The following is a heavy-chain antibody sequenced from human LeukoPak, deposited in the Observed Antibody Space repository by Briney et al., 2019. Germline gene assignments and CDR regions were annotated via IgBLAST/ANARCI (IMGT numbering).Heavy chain of an antibody. D-gene: IGHD3-9*01. Sequence: SVKVSCKASGGTFNSYAISWVRQAPGQGLEWMGGIIPMFETANYAQKFQGRVTITADEFTTTVYMELSSLRSEDTAVYYCARGIRYYDILTGHVKEHDNSYYYYMDVWGQGTAVTISS. CDR1: GGTFNSYA. V-gene: IGHV1-69*13. CDR3: ARGIRYYDILTGHVKEHDNSYYYYMDV. J-gene: IGHJ6*03. CDR2: IIPMFETA.